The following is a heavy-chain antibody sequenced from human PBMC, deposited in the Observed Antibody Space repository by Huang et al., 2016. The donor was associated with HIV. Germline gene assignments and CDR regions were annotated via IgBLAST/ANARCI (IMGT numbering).Heavy chain of an antibody. Sequence: QITLKESGPTLVKPTQTLTLTCTFSGVSLTTSGVGVGWIRQPPGQALEWLELIYWNDDKTYSPSLKSRLTITQDNYKYQAVLTVANMDPVDTATYFCAYTNYYDTSGSPFGFWGQGTLVTVSS. V-gene: IGHV2-5*01. CDR3: AYTNYYDTSGSPFGF. J-gene: IGHJ4*02. D-gene: IGHD3-22*01. CDR2: IYWNDDK. CDR1: GVSLTTSGVG.